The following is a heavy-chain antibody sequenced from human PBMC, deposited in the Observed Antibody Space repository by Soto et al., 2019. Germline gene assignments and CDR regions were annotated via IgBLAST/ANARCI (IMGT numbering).Heavy chain of an antibody. V-gene: IGHV4-39*01. D-gene: IGHD6-6*01. CDR1: GGSLSSSSDY. Sequence: PSVTLSRTCTVSGGSLSSSSDYWGWIRQPPGKGLASLRSIYYCGSAYYNPSLKSQITIFVDTSKSQFSLKLSSVTAADTAVYYFAARPAARRGCCFDPWGQGSLVTVSS. CDR2: IYYCGSA. CDR3: AARPAARRGCCFDP. J-gene: IGHJ5*02.